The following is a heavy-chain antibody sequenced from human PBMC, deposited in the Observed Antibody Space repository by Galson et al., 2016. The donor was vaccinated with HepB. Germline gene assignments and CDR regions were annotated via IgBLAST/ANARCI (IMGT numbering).Heavy chain of an antibody. Sequence: SLRLSCAASGYSFAYYGISWVRQAPGKGLEWIAFITASGDRTNYAASVRGRFTISRDNAGSSLFLQMSSLTAEDTATYYCARDGWRYFDHWGQGTLVTVSS. V-gene: IGHV3-48*01. CDR2: ITASGDRT. CDR3: ARDGWRYFDH. J-gene: IGHJ4*02. D-gene: IGHD2-15*01. CDR1: GYSFAYYG.